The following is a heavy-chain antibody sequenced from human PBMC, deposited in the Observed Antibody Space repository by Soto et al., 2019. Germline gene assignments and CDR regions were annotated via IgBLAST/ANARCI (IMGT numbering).Heavy chain of an antibody. CDR3: ARGGYCSSTSCHSKAGYYYYYYYMDV. CDR2: INPNSGGT. V-gene: IGHV1-2*04. D-gene: IGHD2-2*02. J-gene: IGHJ6*03. Sequence: ASVKVSCKASGYTFTGYYMHWVRQAPGQGLERMGWINPNSGGTNYAQKFQGWVTMTRDTSISTAYMELSRLRSDDTAVYYCARGGYCSSTSCHSKAGYYYYYYYMDVWGKGTTVTVSS. CDR1: GYTFTGYY.